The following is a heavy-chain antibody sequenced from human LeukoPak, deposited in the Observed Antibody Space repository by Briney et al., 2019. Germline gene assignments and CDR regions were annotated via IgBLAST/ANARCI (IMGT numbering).Heavy chain of an antibody. CDR1: GFSFSNYW. Sequence: GGSLRLSCAASGFSFSNYWMSWVRQAPGEGLEWVANIKQDGSEEFYVESVKGRFTISRDNTKNSLYLQMNSLRDEDTAVYYCARDPTYSGDTNWGQGTLVTDSS. CDR2: IKQDGSEE. CDR3: ARDPTYSGDTN. V-gene: IGHV3-7*04. J-gene: IGHJ4*02. D-gene: IGHD2-21*02.